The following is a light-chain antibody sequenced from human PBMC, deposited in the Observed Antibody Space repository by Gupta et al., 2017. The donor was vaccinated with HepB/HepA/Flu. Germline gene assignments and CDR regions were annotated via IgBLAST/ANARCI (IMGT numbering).Light chain of an antibody. J-gene: IGKJ2*01. Sequence: DIKLTLSPSSLSASIGDRVTISCRASQSIGTYVNWYQQKPGKAPKLLIYGASRLESGVPSLCSGSGAGTDCILTISRLQPEDVATYYCQHIDSTPVTFGQGTKVDIK. CDR3: QHIDSTPVT. CDR2: GAS. V-gene: IGKV1-39*01. CDR1: QSIGTY.